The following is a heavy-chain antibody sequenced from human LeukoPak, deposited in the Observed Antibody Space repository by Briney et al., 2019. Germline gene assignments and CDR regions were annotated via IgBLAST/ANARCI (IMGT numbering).Heavy chain of an antibody. D-gene: IGHD4-17*01. CDR3: ARVKDGDYVDY. V-gene: IGHV4-61*02. J-gene: IGHJ4*02. Sequence: SHTLSLTCTVSGGSISSGSYYWSWIRQPAGKGLEWIGRIYTSGSTNYNPSLKSRVTISVDTSKNQFSLKLSSVTAADTAVYYCARVKDGDYVDYWGQGTLVTVSS. CDR2: IYTSGST. CDR1: GGSISSGSYY.